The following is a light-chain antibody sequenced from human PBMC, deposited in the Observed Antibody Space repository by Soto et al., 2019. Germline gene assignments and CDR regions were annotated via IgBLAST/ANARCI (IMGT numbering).Light chain of an antibody. Sequence: QSALTQPASVSGSPGQSITISCTGTSGDVGSYNLVSWYQQHPDKAPKLMIYEGSKRPSGVSNRFSASKSGNTASLTISGLQTEDEADYYCCSYAGDSTYVFGTGTKVTVL. V-gene: IGLV2-23*01. CDR2: EGS. CDR1: SGDVGSYNL. J-gene: IGLJ1*01. CDR3: CSYAGDSTYV.